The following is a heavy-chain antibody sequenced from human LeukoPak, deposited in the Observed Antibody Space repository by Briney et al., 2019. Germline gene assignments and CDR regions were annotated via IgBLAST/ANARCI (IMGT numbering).Heavy chain of an antibody. CDR1: GGSVSGYY. CDR2: IYYSGST. V-gene: IGHV4-59*02. CDR3: ARDTLKWFDP. Sequence: PSETLSLTCTVSGGSVSGYYWSWIRQPPGKGLEWIGYIYYSGSTNYNPSITSRVNISVDTSKNQFSLKLSSVTAADTAVYYCARDTLKWFDPWGQGTLVTVSS. J-gene: IGHJ5*02.